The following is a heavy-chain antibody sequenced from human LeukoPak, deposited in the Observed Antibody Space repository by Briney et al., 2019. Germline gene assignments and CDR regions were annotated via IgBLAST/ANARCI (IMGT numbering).Heavy chain of an antibody. CDR2: ISSSGSTI. J-gene: IGHJ4*02. V-gene: IGHV3-11*01. CDR3: ARYSGSYYRSDFDY. D-gene: IGHD1-26*01. Sequence: PGGSLRLSCAASGFTFSDYYMSWIRQAPGKGLEWVSYISSSGSTIYCADSVKGRITISRDNAKNSLYLQMNSLRAEDTAVYYCARYSGSYYRSDFDYWGQGTLVTVSS. CDR1: GFTFSDYY.